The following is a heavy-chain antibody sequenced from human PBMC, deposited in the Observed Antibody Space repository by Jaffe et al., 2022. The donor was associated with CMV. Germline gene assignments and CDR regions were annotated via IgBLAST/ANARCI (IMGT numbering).Heavy chain of an antibody. D-gene: IGHD4-17*01. CDR2: TYYRSKWYN. CDR3: ARDRTVTTTTDYYYYYYMDV. J-gene: IGHJ6*03. Sequence: QVQLQQSGPGLVKPSQTLSLTCAISGDSVSSNSAAWNWIRQSPSRGLEWLGRTYYRSKWYNDYAVSVKSRITINPDTSKNQFSLQLNSVTPEDTAVYYCARDRTVTTTTDYYYYYYMDVWGKGTTVTVSS. CDR1: GDSVSSNSAA. V-gene: IGHV6-1*01.